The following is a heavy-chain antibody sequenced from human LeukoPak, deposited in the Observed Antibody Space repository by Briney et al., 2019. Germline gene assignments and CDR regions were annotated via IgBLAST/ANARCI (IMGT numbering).Heavy chain of an antibody. CDR3: AREGIAAPFFDY. CDR1: GVSISNYY. D-gene: IGHD6-13*01. Sequence: SETLSLTCTVSGVSISNYYWTWIRQPPGKGLEWIGYIYYSGSTNYNPSLKSRVTISVDTSKNQFSLKLSSVTAADTAVYYCAREGIAAPFFDYWGQGTLVTVSS. J-gene: IGHJ4*02. V-gene: IGHV4-59*01. CDR2: IYYSGST.